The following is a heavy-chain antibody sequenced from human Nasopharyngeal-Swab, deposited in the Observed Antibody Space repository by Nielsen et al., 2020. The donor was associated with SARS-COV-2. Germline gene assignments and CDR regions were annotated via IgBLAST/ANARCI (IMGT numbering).Heavy chain of an antibody. V-gene: IGHV3-7*03. CDR2: IKKDGSEK. CDR3: AKDPPVYSSGWYYY. D-gene: IGHD6-13*01. Sequence: WIRQPPGKGLEWVANIKKDGSEKYYVDSVKARFTISRDNAKNSLYLQMNSLRAEDTAVYYCAKDPPVYSSGWYYYWGQGTLVTVSS. J-gene: IGHJ4*02.